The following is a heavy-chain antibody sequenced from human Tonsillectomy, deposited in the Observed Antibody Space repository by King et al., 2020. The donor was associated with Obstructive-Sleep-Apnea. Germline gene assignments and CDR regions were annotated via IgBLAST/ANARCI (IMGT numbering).Heavy chain of an antibody. CDR2: LYYVGAT. CDR1: GGSISGTTHY. J-gene: IGHJ2*01. Sequence: QLQESGPGLVKPSETLSLTCSVSGGSISGTTHYWGWIRQPPGQGLDWIATLYYVGATYYNPSLRSRVTISVDTSKNQFSLNLISVTAADTAVYYCASVAYGTRGHWHFDLWGRGTLVSVSS. CDR3: ASVAYGTRGHWHFDL. V-gene: IGHV4-39*07. D-gene: IGHD3-16*01.